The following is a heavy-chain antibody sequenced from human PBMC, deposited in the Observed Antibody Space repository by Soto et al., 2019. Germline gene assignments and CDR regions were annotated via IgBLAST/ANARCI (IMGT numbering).Heavy chain of an antibody. CDR3: GSGLKEGGIGGNYYSGMDV. D-gene: IGHD1-1*01. J-gene: IGHJ6*02. CDR1: GGTFTNYA. V-gene: IGHV1-69*13. Sequence: VQLVQSGAEVKKPGSSVKISCKASGGTFTNYAFSWVRQSPGQGLEWLGGIIPIFGTADYAQKFQGRVTITADEPTSTVHTELSSLRSDDTDVYYWGSGLKEGGIGGNYYSGMDVWGQGTTVTVSS. CDR2: IIPIFGTA.